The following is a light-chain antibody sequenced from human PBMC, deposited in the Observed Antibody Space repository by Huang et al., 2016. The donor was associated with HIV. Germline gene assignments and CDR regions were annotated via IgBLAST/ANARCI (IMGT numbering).Light chain of an antibody. V-gene: IGKV3-20*01. CDR2: GAS. J-gene: IGKJ2*03. CDR3: QQFGSSPPYS. Sequence: IVLTQSPDTLSLSPGERATLSCRASQTVTNNYLAWYQQRPGQAPRLLLDGASTRATGIPDRFSGSGSGTDFTLTISRLEPKDFVVYYCQQFGSSPPYSFGQGTKLEIK. CDR1: QTVTNNY.